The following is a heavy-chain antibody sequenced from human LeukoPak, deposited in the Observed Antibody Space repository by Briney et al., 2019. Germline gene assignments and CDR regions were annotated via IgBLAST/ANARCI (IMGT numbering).Heavy chain of an antibody. Sequence: GGSLRLSCVVSGITLSNYGMNWVRQAPGKGLEWVSSISSSSSYIYYADSVKGRFTISRDNAKNSLYLQMNSLRAEDTAVYYCARESPSQYGDYGDYWGQGTLVTVSS. D-gene: IGHD4-17*01. CDR1: GITLSNYG. J-gene: IGHJ4*02. V-gene: IGHV3-21*01. CDR2: ISSSSSYI. CDR3: ARESPSQYGDYGDY.